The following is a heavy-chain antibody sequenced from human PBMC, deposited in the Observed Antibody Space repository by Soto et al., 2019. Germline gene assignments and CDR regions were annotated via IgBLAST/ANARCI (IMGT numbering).Heavy chain of an antibody. Sequence: EVQLLESGGGLVQPGGSLRLSCAASGFTFSSYAMSWVRQAPGKGLEWVSAISGSGGSTYYADSVKGRFTISRDNSKNTLYLQMNGLRAEDTAVYYCSKARTTVTLFDYWGQGTLVTVSS. CDR1: GFTFSSYA. J-gene: IGHJ4*02. CDR2: ISGSGGST. CDR3: SKARTTVTLFDY. V-gene: IGHV3-23*01. D-gene: IGHD4-17*01.